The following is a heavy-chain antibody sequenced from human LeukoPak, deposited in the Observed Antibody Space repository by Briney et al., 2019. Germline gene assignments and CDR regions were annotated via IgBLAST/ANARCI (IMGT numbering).Heavy chain of an antibody. CDR2: IGTAGDT. V-gene: IGHV3-13*01. CDR1: GFTFSSYD. CDR3: ARGWLPGIAAAGPGAFDI. J-gene: IGHJ3*02. Sequence: GGSLRLSCAASGFTFSSYDMHWVRHATGKGLEWVSAIGTAGDTYYPGSVKGRFTISRENAKNSLYLQMNSLRAGDTAVYYCARGWLPGIAAAGPGAFDIWGQGTMVTVSS. D-gene: IGHD6-13*01.